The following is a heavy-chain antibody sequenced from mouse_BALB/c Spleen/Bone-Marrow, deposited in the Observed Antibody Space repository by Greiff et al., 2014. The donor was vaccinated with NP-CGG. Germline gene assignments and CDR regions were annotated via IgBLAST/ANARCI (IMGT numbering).Heavy chain of an antibody. CDR1: GYTFTDYS. CDR2: ISTYYGDA. V-gene: IGHV1-67*01. J-gene: IGHJ4*01. Sequence: QVQLKESGAELVRPGASVKISCKGSGYTFTDYSIHWIKQSHAKSLEWIGAISTYYGDATNNQKFKGKATLTVDKSSSTAYMELARLASKDSVIYYCARGVTTGAMDYWGQGTSVTVSS. CDR3: ARGVTTGAMDY. D-gene: IGHD1-1*01.